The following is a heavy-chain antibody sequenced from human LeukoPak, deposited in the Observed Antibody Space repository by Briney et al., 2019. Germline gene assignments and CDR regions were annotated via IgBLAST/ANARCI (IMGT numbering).Heavy chain of an antibody. CDR1: GFTFSSYW. Sequence: PGGSLRLSCAASGFTFSSYWMSWVRQAPGKGLEWVANIKQDGSEKYYVDSVKGRFTISRDNAKNSLYLQMNSLRAEDTAVYYCARERGAAAGIPFNWFDPWGQGTLVTVSS. CDR2: IKQDGSEK. V-gene: IGHV3-7*01. CDR3: ARERGAAAGIPFNWFDP. D-gene: IGHD6-13*01. J-gene: IGHJ5*02.